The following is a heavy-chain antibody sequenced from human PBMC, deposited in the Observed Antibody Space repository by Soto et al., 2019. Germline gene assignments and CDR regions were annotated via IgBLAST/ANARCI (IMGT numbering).Heavy chain of an antibody. CDR3: ARDIMSDY. D-gene: IGHD2-8*01. J-gene: IGHJ4*02. Sequence: ASVKVSFKASGYTFTGYAMLWVRQAPGQRLEWMAWINAGNGNTKYSQKFQGRVTITRDTSASTAYMELSSLRSEDTAVYYCARDIMSDYWGQGTLVTVSS. CDR1: GYTFTGYA. V-gene: IGHV1-3*01. CDR2: INAGNGNT.